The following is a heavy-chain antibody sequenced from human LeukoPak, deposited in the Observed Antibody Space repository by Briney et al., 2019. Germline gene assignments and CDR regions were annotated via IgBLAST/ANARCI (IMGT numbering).Heavy chain of an antibody. CDR3: ARNGDAFDI. CDR2: IYYSGSN. CDR1: GGSISSSSYY. V-gene: IGHV4-39*01. D-gene: IGHD1-1*01. J-gene: IGHJ3*02. Sequence: SETLSLTCTVSGGSISSSSYYWGWIRQPPGKGLEWIGSIYYSGSNYYNPSLKSRVTISVDTSKNQFSLKLSSVTAADTAVYYCARNGDAFDIWGQGTMVTVSS.